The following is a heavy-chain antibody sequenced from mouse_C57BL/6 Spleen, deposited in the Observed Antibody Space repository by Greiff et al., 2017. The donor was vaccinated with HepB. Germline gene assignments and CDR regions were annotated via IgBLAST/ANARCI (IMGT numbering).Heavy chain of an antibody. CDR1: GYTFTDYY. Sequence: EVQLQQSGPELVKPGASVKISCKASGYTFTDYYMNWVKQSHGKSLEWIGDINPNNGGTSYNQKFKGKATLTVDKSSSTAYMELRSLTSEDSAVYYCARRDYYYGSSPLDYWGQGTTLTVSS. CDR2: INPNNGGT. J-gene: IGHJ2*01. D-gene: IGHD1-1*01. V-gene: IGHV1-26*01. CDR3: ARRDYYYGSSPLDY.